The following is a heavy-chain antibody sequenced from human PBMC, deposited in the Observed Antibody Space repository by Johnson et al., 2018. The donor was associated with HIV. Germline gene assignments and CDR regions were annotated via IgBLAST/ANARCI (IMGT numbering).Heavy chain of an antibody. V-gene: IGHV3-30-3*01. CDR1: GFTFSSYA. J-gene: IGHJ3*01. CDR2: ISYDGSNK. Sequence: QVQLVESGGGVVRPGGSLSLSCAASGFTFSSYAMHWVRQAPGKGLEWVAVISYDGSNKYYADSVKGRFTISRDNSKNTLYLQMNSLRAEDTAVYYCARRSTESDALDVWGPGTVVIVSS. CDR3: ARRSTESDALDV. D-gene: IGHD2-2*01.